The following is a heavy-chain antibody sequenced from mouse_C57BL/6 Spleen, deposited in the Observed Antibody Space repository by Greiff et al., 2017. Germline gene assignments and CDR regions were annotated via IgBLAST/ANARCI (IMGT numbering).Heavy chain of an antibody. CDR2: IRNKANGYTT. V-gene: IGHV7-3*01. D-gene: IGHD2-1*01. J-gene: IGHJ4*01. CDR1: GFTFTDYY. Sequence: EVKVVESGGGLVQPGGSLSLSCAASGFTFTDYYMSWVRQPPGKALEWLGFIRNKANGYTTEYSASVKGRFTISRDNSQSILYLQMNALRAEDSATYYCARYAGNPYAMDYWGQGTSVTVSS. CDR3: ARYAGNPYAMDY.